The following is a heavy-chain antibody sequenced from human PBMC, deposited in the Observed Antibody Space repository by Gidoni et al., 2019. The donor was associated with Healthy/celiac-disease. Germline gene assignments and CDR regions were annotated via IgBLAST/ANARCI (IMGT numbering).Heavy chain of an antibody. J-gene: IGHJ6*02. CDR3: ATTSSTVTTDGMDV. D-gene: IGHD4-17*01. CDR2: INPNSGGT. V-gene: IGHV1-2*04. Sequence: QVQLVQSGAEVKKPGAYVKVSCKASGYTFTGYYMHWVRQATGQGLEWMGWINPNSGGTNYAQKFQGWVTMTRDTSISTAYMELSRLRSDDTAVYYCATTSSTVTTDGMDVWGQGTTVTVSS. CDR1: GYTFTGYY.